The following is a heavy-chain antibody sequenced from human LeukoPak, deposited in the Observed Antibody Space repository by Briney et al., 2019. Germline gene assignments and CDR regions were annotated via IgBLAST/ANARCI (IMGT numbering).Heavy chain of an antibody. V-gene: IGHV4-34*01. D-gene: IGHD6-13*01. J-gene: IGHJ4*02. CDR2: INHSGST. CDR1: GGSFSGYY. Sequence: TETLSLTCAVYGGSFSGYYWSWIRQPPGKGLEWIGEINHSGSTNYNPSLKSRVTISVDTSKNQFSLKLSSVTAADTAVYYCARGVYSSSWAPFDYWGQGTLVTV. CDR3: ARGVYSSSWAPFDY.